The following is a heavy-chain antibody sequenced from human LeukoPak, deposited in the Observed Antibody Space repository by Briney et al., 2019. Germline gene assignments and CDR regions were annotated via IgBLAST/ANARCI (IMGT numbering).Heavy chain of an antibody. J-gene: IGHJ4*02. D-gene: IGHD1-7*01. CDR2: ISWNSGSI. CDR1: GFTFDDYA. V-gene: IGHV3-9*01. Sequence: GGSLRLSCAASGFTFDDYAMHWVRQAPGKGLEWVSGISWNSGSIGYADSVKGRFTISRDNAKNSLYLQMNSLRAEDTALYYCAKDIYHEVITGTTLDYWGQGTLVTVSS. CDR3: AKDIYHEVITGTTLDY.